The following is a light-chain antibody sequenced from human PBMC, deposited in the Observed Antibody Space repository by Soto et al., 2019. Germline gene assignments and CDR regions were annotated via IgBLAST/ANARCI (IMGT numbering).Light chain of an antibody. Sequence: DIQLTQSPSFLSASVGDRVTITCRASQGISSFLAWSEQKPGKAPKLLIYAATTLQSGVPSRFSGSGSGTEFTLTVIRLQPEDFAIYYCLQVNSYPRTFGQGTKVEIK. CDR1: QGISSF. CDR2: AAT. J-gene: IGKJ1*01. CDR3: LQVNSYPRT. V-gene: IGKV1-9*01.